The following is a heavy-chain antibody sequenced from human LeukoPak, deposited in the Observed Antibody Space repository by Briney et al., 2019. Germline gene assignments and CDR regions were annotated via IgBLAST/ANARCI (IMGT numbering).Heavy chain of an antibody. V-gene: IGHV4-39*07. J-gene: IGHJ4*02. CDR2: IYYSGST. D-gene: IGHD3-16*01. CDR3: AKDLHWGLDY. CDR1: GGSISSSSYY. Sequence: SETLSLTCTVSGGSISSSSYYWGWIRQPPGKGLEWIANIYYSGSTYSNPSLKSRVTISMDTSNNQFSLKLTSVTAADTALYYCAKDLHWGLDYWGQGALVTVSS.